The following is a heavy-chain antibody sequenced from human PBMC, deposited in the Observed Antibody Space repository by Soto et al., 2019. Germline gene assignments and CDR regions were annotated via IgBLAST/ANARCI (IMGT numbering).Heavy chain of an antibody. D-gene: IGHD5-18*01. CDR3: ARDMVRGYSYGRYYYGLDV. CDR2: IYHSGST. CDR1: GRPIRNSNW. V-gene: IGHV4-4*02. J-gene: IGHJ6*02. Sequence: SEALSPTFILSGRPIRNSNWRSWKRQPPGKGLEWIGEIYHSGSTNYYPSLKSRVTILVDKSKNQFSLNLSSVTAADTAVYYCARDMVRGYSYGRYYYGLDVWGQGTTVS.